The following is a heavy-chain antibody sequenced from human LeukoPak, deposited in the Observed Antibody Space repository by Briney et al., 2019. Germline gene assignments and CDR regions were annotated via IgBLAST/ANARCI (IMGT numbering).Heavy chain of an antibody. V-gene: IGHV4-38-2*02. J-gene: IGHJ4*02. CDR2: IYYSGST. CDR1: GYSISSGYY. Sequence: TSETLSLTCTVSGYSISSGYYWGWIRQPTGKGLEWIGSIYYSGSTYYNPSLKSRVTISVDTSKNQFSLKLSSVTAADTAVYYCARSYDYWGQGTLVTVSS. CDR3: ARSYDY.